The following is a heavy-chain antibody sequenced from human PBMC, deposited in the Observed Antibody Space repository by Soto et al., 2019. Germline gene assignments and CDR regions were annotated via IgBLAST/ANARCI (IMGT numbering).Heavy chain of an antibody. J-gene: IGHJ4*02. CDR3: AKHLSNGSPDY. CDR1: GFTFSSYA. V-gene: IGHV3-23*01. Sequence: EVQLLESGGALVQPGGSLRLSCAASGFTFSSYAMSWVRQAPGKGLEWVSLISGSGGGTYYADSVKGRFTSSRDNSKNTLYLQMNSLRAEDTAVFYCAKHLSNGSPDYWGQGTLVTVSS. D-gene: IGHD2-15*01. CDR2: ISGSGGGT.